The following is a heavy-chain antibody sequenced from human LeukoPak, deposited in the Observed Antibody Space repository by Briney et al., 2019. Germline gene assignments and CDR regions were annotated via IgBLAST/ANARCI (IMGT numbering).Heavy chain of an antibody. D-gene: IGHD5-18*01. CDR1: GGTFSSYA. J-gene: IGHJ4*02. CDR2: IIPIFGTA. V-gene: IGHV1-69*05. CDR3: ARGGYSYGAYYFDY. Sequence: GSSVKVSCKASGGTFSSYAISWVRQAPGQGLEWMGRIIPIFGTANYAQKFQGRVTITTDESTSTAYMGLSSLRSEDTAVYYCARGGYSYGAYYFDYWGQGTLVTVSS.